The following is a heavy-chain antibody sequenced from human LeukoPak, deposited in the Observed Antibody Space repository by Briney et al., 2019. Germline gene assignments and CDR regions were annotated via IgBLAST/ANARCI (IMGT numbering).Heavy chain of an antibody. Sequence: RRASVKVSCRATGGTFSSYASSWVRQAPGQGLEWMGRIIPILGIANYAQKFKARVTITADKSTSTAYMELSSLRSEDTAVYYCAGDSSRSRHFDPWGQGTLVTVSS. D-gene: IGHD6-13*01. CDR1: GGTFSSYA. V-gene: IGHV1-69*04. J-gene: IGHJ5*02. CDR3: AGDSSRSRHFDP. CDR2: IIPILGIA.